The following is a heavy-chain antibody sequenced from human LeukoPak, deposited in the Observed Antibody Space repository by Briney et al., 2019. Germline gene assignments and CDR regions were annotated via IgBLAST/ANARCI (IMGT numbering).Heavy chain of an antibody. V-gene: IGHV1-2*02. Sequence: ASVKVSCKASGYTFTGYFIHWVRQAPGQGLEWMGWINPNSGGTVYVQKFQGRVTMTRDTSITTAYMELSSLRSADTAVYYCARVYGSGSYYNHWGQGTLVTVSS. D-gene: IGHD3-10*01. CDR1: GYTFTGYF. J-gene: IGHJ5*02. CDR2: INPNSGGT. CDR3: ARVYGSGSYYNH.